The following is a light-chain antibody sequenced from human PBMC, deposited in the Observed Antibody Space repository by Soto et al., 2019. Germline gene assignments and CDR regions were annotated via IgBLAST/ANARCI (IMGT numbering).Light chain of an antibody. J-gene: IGKJ5*01. V-gene: IGKV1-39*01. CDR3: QQSYSHLIT. CDR1: QTIRVS. CDR2: RAS. Sequence: DIQMTQSPSSLSASFCGSVNITCRASQTIRVSLNWYQKKPGKAPKLLIFRASTLENGVPPRFSGGGSGTDFTLTINGLQPEDFATYYCQQSYSHLITFGQGTRLEIK.